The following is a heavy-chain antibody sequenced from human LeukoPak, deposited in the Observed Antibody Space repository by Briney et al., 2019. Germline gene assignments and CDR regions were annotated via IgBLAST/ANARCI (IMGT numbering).Heavy chain of an antibody. CDR2: ISYSGST. V-gene: IGHV4-59*02. CDR1: GGSVSSYY. Sequence: SETLSLTCTVSGGSVSSYYWSWIRQSPGKGLEWIGYISYSGSTKYNPSLKSRVTISVDPSKNQFSLRLSSVTAADTAVYYCARGLRTGTIGYWGQRTLVTVSS. J-gene: IGHJ4*02. CDR3: ARGLRTGTIGY. D-gene: IGHD1-1*01.